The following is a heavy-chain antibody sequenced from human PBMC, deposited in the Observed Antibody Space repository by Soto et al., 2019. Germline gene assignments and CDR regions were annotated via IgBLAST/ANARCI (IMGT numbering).Heavy chain of an antibody. D-gene: IGHD4-17*01. CDR2: IYYSGST. CDR1: GGSISSSSYY. CDR3: ARQDTVTTRNFDY. V-gene: IGHV4-39*01. J-gene: IGHJ4*02. Sequence: QLQLQESGPGLVKPSETLSLTCTVSGGSISSSSYYWGWIRQPPGKGLEWIGSIYYSGSTYYNPSLKSRVTISVDTSKNQFSLKLSSVTAADTAVYYCARQDTVTTRNFDYWGQGTLVTVSS.